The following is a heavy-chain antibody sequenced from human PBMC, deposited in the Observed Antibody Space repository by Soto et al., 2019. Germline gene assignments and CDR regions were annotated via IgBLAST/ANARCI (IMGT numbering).Heavy chain of an antibody. V-gene: IGHV3-23*01. J-gene: IGHJ5*02. CDR1: GFTFSSYA. Sequence: GGSLRLSCAASGFTFSSYAMSWVRQAPGKGLEWVSAISGSGGSTYYADSVKGRFTISRDNSKNTLYLQMNSLRAEDTAVYYCAKDGLGYCSSTSCFYNWFDPWGQGTLVTVSS. D-gene: IGHD2-2*01. CDR2: ISGSGGST. CDR3: AKDGLGYCSSTSCFYNWFDP.